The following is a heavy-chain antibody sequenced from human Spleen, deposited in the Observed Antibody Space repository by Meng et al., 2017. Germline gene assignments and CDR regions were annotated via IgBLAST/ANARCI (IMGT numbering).Heavy chain of an antibody. CDR2: IYHSGST. D-gene: IGHD5-18*01. Sequence: QRQLQASGPCLVKPSETLSYTCTVSAGPISTTSYFWAWIRQPPGKGLEWIGYIYHSGSTYYNPSLKSRVTISVDMSKNQFSLKLSSVTAADTAVYYCARGGYSYEPLYYFDYWGQGTLVTVSS. CDR3: ARGGYSYEPLYYFDY. V-gene: IGHV4-39*07. J-gene: IGHJ4*02. CDR1: AGPISTTSYF.